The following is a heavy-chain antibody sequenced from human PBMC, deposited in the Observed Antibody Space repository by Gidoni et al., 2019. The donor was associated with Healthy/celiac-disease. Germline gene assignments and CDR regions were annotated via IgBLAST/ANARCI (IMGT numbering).Heavy chain of an antibody. D-gene: IGHD2-21*02. CDR1: GFTFSSYA. J-gene: IGHJ3*02. CDR3: ANSYCGGYCYEPHAFDI. V-gene: IGHV3-23*01. Sequence: EVQLLESGGGLVQPGGSLRLSCAASGFTFSSYAMSWVRQAPGKGLEWVSAISGSGGSTYYADSVKGRFTISRDNSKNTLYLQMNSLRAEDTAVYYCANSYCGGYCYEPHAFDIWGQGTMVTVSS. CDR2: ISGSGGST.